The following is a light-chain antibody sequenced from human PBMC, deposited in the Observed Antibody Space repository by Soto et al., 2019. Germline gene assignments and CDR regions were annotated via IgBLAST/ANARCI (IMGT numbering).Light chain of an antibody. V-gene: IGKV1-5*01. CDR3: QQYNSYSRT. CDR2: DAS. Sequence: MTQSPSTLSASVGDRVTITCRASQSISSWLAWYQQKPGKAPKLLIYDASSLESGVPSRFSGSGSGTEFTLTTSSLQPDDFATYYCQQYNSYSRTFGQGTKVDIK. CDR1: QSISSW. J-gene: IGKJ1*01.